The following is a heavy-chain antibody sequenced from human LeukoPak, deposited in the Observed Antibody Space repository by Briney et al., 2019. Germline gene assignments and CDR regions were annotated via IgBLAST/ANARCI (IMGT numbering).Heavy chain of an antibody. D-gene: IGHD2-2*02. CDR2: INFSGGTT. CDR3: ARGDPSDVPAAIQQKLDY. CDR1: GDTFISYY. J-gene: IGHJ4*02. Sequence: SCSASGDTFISYYMHWVLHAPAQELVWLIRINFSGGTTSDAQKFQGRVTMTRDTSTSTVYMELSSLRSEDTPVYYCARGDPSDVPAAIQQKLDYWGQGTLVTVSS. V-gene: IGHV1-46*01.